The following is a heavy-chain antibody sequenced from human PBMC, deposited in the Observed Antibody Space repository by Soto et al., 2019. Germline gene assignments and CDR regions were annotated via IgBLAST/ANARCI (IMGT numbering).Heavy chain of an antibody. CDR3: ARDPSTGTFQH. D-gene: IGHD2-8*02. CDR2: IIPILGIA. CDR1: GGTFSSYT. V-gene: IGHV1-69*08. Sequence: QVQLVQSGAEVKKPGSSVKVSCKASGGTFSSYTISWVRQAPGQGLEWMGRIIPILGIANYAQKFQGRVTXTXXKSTSTAYMELSSLRSEDTAVYYCARDPSTGTFQHWGQGTLVTVSS. J-gene: IGHJ1*01.